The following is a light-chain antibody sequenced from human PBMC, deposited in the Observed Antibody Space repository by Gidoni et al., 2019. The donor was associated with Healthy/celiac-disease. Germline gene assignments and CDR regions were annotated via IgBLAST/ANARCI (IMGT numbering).Light chain of an antibody. J-gene: IGKJ3*01. Sequence: DIQMTQSPSSLSASVGDIVTITCRARQIISSYLNWYQQKPGKAPKLLIYAASSLQSGVPSRFSGSGSGTDFTLTISSLQPEDFATYYCQQSYSTPFTFGPGTKVDIK. CDR2: AAS. V-gene: IGKV1-39*01. CDR1: QIISSY. CDR3: QQSYSTPFT.